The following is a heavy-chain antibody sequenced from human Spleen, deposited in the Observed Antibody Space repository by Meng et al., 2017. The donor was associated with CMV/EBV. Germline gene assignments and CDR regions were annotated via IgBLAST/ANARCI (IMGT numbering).Heavy chain of an antibody. Sequence: TLSLTCTVSGYSISSAYYWGWIRQPPGKALEWLALIDWDDDKYYSTSLKTRLTISKDTSKNQVVLTMTNMDPVDTATYYCARSPFLEWLSGNYYYGMDVWGQGTTVTVSS. CDR2: IDWDDDK. J-gene: IGHJ6*02. CDR1: GYSISSAYY. D-gene: IGHD3-3*02. CDR3: ARSPFLEWLSGNYYYGMDV. V-gene: IGHV2-70*01.